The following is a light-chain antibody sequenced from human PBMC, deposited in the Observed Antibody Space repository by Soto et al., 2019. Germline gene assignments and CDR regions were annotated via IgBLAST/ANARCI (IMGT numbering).Light chain of an antibody. J-gene: IGLJ1*01. CDR1: SSDCGSYKF. Sequence: QSALTQPASVSGSPGQSVTISCTGTSSDCGSYKFVSWYQHHPGTVPKVIIYETSKRPSGVSDRFSGSKSGNTASLTISGLQAEYEADYYCFSFTSTNTHVFGSGTKGTVL. CDR3: FSFTSTNTHV. CDR2: ETS. V-gene: IGLV2-23*01.